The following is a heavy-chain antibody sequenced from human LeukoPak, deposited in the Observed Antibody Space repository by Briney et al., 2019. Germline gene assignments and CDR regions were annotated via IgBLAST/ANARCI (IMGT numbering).Heavy chain of an antibody. D-gene: IGHD3-16*02. J-gene: IGHJ4*02. CDR2: ISYDGSNK. CDR3: ARGGLILRLGELSSPPDY. Sequence: GGSLRLSCAASGFTFSSYGMHWVRQAPGKGLEWVAVISYDGSNKYYADSVKGRFTISRDNSKNTLYLQMGSLRAEDMAVYYCARGGLILRLGELSSPPDYWGQGTLVTVSS. V-gene: IGHV3-30*03. CDR1: GFTFSSYG.